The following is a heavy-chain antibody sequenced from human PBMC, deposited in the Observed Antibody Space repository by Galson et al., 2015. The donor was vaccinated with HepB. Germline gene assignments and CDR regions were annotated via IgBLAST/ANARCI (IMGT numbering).Heavy chain of an antibody. D-gene: IGHD3-22*01. CDR2: INAGNGNT. V-gene: IGHV1-3*01. J-gene: IGHJ5*02. CDR3: AASPYPYYYDSSGYYDS. CDR1: GYTFTSYA. Sequence: SVKVSCKASGYTFTSYAMHWVRQAPGQRLEWMGWINAGNGNTKYSQKFQGRVTITRDTSASTAYMELSSLRSEDTAVYYCAASPYPYYYDSSGYYDSWGQGTLVTVSS.